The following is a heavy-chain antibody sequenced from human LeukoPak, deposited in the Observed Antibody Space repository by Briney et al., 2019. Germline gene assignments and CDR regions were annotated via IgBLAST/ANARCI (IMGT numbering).Heavy chain of an antibody. Sequence: GGSLRLSCAASGFTFSRYWMSWVRQAPGKGLEWAANIKQDGSEKYYVDSVKGRFTISRDNAKNSLYLQMNSLRAEDTAVYYCARTYGDLYYYYYYGMDVWGQGTMVTVSS. J-gene: IGHJ6*02. CDR1: GFTFSRYW. D-gene: IGHD4-17*01. CDR3: ARTYGDLYYYYYYGMDV. V-gene: IGHV3-7*01. CDR2: IKQDGSEK.